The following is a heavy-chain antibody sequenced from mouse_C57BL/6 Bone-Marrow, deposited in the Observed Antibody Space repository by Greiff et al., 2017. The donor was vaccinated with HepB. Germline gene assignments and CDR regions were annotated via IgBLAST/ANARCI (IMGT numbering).Heavy chain of an antibody. CDR3: ARWGYSRYAMDY. D-gene: IGHD2-14*01. Sequence: VQLQQSGAELVKPGASVKISCKASGYAFSSYWMNWVKQRPGKGLEWIGQIYPGDGDTNYNGKFKGKATLTADKSSSTAYMQLSSLTSEDSAVYFCARWGYSRYAMDYWGQGTSVTVSS. V-gene: IGHV1-80*01. CDR2: IYPGDGDT. J-gene: IGHJ4*01. CDR1: GYAFSSYW.